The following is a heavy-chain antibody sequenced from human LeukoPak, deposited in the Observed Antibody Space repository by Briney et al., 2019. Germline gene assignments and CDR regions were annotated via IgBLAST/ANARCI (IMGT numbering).Heavy chain of an antibody. CDR2: IFYTGRA. CDR1: GASINTSNFC. J-gene: IGHJ5*02. Sequence: SETLSLTCTVSGASINTSNFCWAWIRQPPGQGLESIGSIFYTGRAYSNASLNSRVTISVDTSKNQFSLKLISVTAADTAVYYCARQGTMTRGGYWLDPWGQGTLVTVSS. D-gene: IGHD3-10*01. V-gene: IGHV4-39*01. CDR3: ARQGTMTRGGYWLDP.